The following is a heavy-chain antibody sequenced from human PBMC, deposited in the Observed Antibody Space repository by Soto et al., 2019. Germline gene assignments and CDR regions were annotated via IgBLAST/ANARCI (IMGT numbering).Heavy chain of an antibody. D-gene: IGHD6-19*01. CDR3: AKVIAVAGRRYYYYGMDV. Sequence: GGSLRLSCAASGFTFSSYAMSWVRQAPGKGLEWVSAISGSGGSTYYAESVKGRFTISRDNSKNTLYLQMNSLRAEDTAVFFFAKVIAVAGRRYYYYGMDVWGQGTTVTVSS. CDR2: ISGSGGST. CDR1: GFTFSSYA. V-gene: IGHV3-23*01. J-gene: IGHJ6*02.